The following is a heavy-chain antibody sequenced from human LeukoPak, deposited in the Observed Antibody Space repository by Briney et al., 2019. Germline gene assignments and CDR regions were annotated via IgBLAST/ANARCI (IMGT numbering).Heavy chain of an antibody. Sequence: AXXXGXERMGIINPSGGSTSYAQKFQGRVTMTRDTSTSTVYMELSSLRSEDTAVYYCASSRSVAGTKFDYWGQGTLVTVSS. J-gene: IGHJ4*02. V-gene: IGHV1-46*01. CDR2: INPSGGST. D-gene: IGHD6-19*01. CDR3: ASSRSVAGTKFDY.